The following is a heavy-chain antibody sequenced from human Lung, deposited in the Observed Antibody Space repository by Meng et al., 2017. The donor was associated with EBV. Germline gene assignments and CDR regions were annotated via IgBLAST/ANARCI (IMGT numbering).Heavy chain of an antibody. V-gene: IGHV1-69*10. J-gene: IGHJ4*02. CDR2: IIPILGIA. D-gene: IGHD5-24*01. CDR3: ARERPGGMATTPYFDY. Sequence: HVQLLEAVAETEKPGAARKVSCTASGGTFASYSIGWVRQAPGQGLEWMGGIIPILGIANYAQKFQGRVTITADKSTSTAYMELSSLRSEDTAVYYCARERPGGMATTPYFDYWGQGTLVTVSS. CDR1: GGTFASYS.